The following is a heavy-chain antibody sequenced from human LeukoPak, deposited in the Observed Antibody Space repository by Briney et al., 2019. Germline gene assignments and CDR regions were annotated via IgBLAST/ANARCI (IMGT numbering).Heavy chain of an antibody. Sequence: ASVKVSCKASGYIFSTYGISWVRQAPGQGLEWMGWISAKNGNTHYAQKLQGRVTMTTDTSTSTAYMELRSLNSDDTAVYYCARDPDRNSWFASWGQGTLVTVPS. CDR3: ARDPDRNSWFAS. V-gene: IGHV1-18*04. D-gene: IGHD1-14*01. J-gene: IGHJ5*01. CDR1: GYIFSTYG. CDR2: ISAKNGNT.